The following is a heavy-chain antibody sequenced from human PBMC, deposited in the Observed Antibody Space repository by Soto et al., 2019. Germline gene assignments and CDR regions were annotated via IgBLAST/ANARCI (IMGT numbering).Heavy chain of an antibody. J-gene: IGHJ6*02. D-gene: IGHD5-18*01. CDR2: IIPMFGTP. CDR1: GGTFRSYA. CDR3: GRARILLTTGYYYYATDA. V-gene: IGHV1-69*12. Sequence: QVQLVQSGAEVKKPGSSVKVSCKASGGTFRSYAISWVRQAPGQGLEWMGGIIPMFGTPNYAQSFQGRVTITADESTRTAYMELSSLRSEATAVYYCGRARILLTTGYYYYATDAWGQGTTVTVSS.